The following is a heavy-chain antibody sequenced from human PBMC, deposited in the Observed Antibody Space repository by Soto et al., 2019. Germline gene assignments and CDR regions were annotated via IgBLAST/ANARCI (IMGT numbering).Heavy chain of an antibody. Sequence: GGSLRLSCAASGFTFSSYGMHWVRQAPGKGLEWVAVIWYDGSNKYYADSVKGRFTISRDNSKNTLYLQMNSLRAEDTAVYYCARDREFSAAYYYYGMDVWGQGTTVTVSS. CDR3: ARDREFSAAYYYYGMDV. V-gene: IGHV3-33*01. CDR1: GFTFSSYG. J-gene: IGHJ6*02. CDR2: IWYDGSNK. D-gene: IGHD6-25*01.